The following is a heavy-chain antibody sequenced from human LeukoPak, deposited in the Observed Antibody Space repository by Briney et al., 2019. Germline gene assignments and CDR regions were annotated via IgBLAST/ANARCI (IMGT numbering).Heavy chain of an antibody. CDR1: GGSINDNY. J-gene: IGHJ2*01. D-gene: IGHD3-16*01. CDR2: VYSNGNT. CDR3: ASGTFDGPLYGTYWYFHV. Sequence: SEPLSLTCTVSGGSINDNYWTWIRQPPGKGLELIGYVYSNGNTNYNPSLKSRVTMSIDTSKNQFSLKVTSVTAADTAVYYCASGTFDGPLYGTYWYFHVWGRGTLVTVFS. V-gene: IGHV4-59*01.